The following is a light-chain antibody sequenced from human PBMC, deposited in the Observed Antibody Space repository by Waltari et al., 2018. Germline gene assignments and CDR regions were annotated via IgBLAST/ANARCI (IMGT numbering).Light chain of an antibody. CDR3: AAWDDSLNGVV. J-gene: IGLJ3*02. V-gene: IGLV1-44*01. CDR2: SFN. Sequence: QSVLTQPPSASATPGQRVTIACSGGRSNIGTNTVSWYHHLPGTAPKLLIYSFNQRPSGVPDRFSGSKSGTSASLVISGLQSEDEADYYCAAWDDSLNGVVFGGGTKVTVL. CDR1: RSNIGTNT.